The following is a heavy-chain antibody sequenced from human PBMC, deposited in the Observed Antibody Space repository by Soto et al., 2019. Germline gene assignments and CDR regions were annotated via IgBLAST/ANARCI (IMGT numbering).Heavy chain of an antibody. CDR1: GGTFGSYT. CDR3: ARQKAMPPHFYSGMDV. J-gene: IGHJ6*02. V-gene: IGHV1-69*06. D-gene: IGHD2-2*01. Sequence: QVHLVQSGAEVKKPGSSVKVSCTASGGTFGSYTVTWVRQAPGQGLEWMGEIIPMFGTPSYAQKFQGRVTLTADKSTTTAHMELSSLSSDDTAVYFCARQKAMPPHFYSGMDVWGQGTTVTVSS. CDR2: IIPMFGTP.